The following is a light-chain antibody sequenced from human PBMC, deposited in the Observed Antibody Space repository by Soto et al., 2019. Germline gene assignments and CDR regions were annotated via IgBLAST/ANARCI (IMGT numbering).Light chain of an antibody. Sequence: QSALTQPASVSGSPAQSITISCTGTSSDVGGYNYVSWYQQHPGKAPKLMIYEVSNRPSGVSNRFSGSKSGNTASLTISGLQAEDEADYYCSSYTSINTLVFGTGTKVTVL. V-gene: IGLV2-14*01. CDR3: SSYTSINTLV. CDR1: SSDVGGYNY. J-gene: IGLJ1*01. CDR2: EVS.